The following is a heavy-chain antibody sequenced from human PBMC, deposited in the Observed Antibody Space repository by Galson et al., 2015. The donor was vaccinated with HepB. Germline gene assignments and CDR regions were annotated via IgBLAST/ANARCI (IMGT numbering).Heavy chain of an antibody. CDR1: GFIFSNYA. CDR3: AKGRGWYTGFDS. CDR2: ISGDTYGT. Sequence: SLRLSCAGSGFIFSNYALSWVRQAPGKGLQWVSGISGDTYGTYYADSVKGRFTISRDNSNSRLYLQMTSVTADDTATYYCAKGRGWYTGFDSWGQGARVTVSS. J-gene: IGHJ4*02. D-gene: IGHD6-19*01. V-gene: IGHV3-23*01.